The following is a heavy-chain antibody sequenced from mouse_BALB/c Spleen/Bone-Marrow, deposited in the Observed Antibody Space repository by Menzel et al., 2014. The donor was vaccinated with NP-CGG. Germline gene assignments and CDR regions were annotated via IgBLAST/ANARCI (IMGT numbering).Heavy chain of an antibody. CDR3: ANYYYGSSLFAY. D-gene: IGHD1-1*01. CDR2: IDPANGNT. Sequence: EVQVVESGAELVKPGASVKLPCTASGFNIKDTYMHWVKQRPEQGLEWIGRIDPANGNTKYDPKFQGKATITADTSSNTAYLQLSSLTSEDTAVYYCANYYYGSSLFAYWGQGTLVTVSA. CDR1: GFNIKDTY. V-gene: IGHV14-3*02. J-gene: IGHJ3*01.